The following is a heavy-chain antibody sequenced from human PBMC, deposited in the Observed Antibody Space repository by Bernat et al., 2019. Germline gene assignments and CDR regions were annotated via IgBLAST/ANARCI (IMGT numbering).Heavy chain of an antibody. CDR2: INHSGST. D-gene: IGHD3-10*01. J-gene: IGHJ4*02. CDR3: ARLAGRITMVQGVSDY. CDR1: GGSFSGYY. V-gene: IGHV4-34*01. Sequence: QVQLQQWGAGLLKPSETLSLTCAVYGGSFSGYYWSWIRQPPGKGLEWIGEINHSGSTNYNPSLKSRVTISVDTSKNQLSLKLSSVTAADTAVYYCARLAGRITMVQGVSDYWGQGTLVTVSS.